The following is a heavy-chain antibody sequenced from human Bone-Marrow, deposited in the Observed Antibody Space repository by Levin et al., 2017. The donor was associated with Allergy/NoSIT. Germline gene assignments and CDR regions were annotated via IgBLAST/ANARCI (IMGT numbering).Heavy chain of an antibody. V-gene: IGHV4-38-2*01. CDR2: VYHSGST. Sequence: SETLSLTCVVSGYSISSGYYWGWIRQPPGKGLEWIGSVYHSGSTYSSPSLKSRVTISVDTSRDQFSLNLTSVTAADTAVYYCARGVGHRSPATYFDYWGQGTPVTVSS. CDR1: GYSISSGYY. J-gene: IGHJ4*02. D-gene: IGHD2-15*01. CDR3: ARGVGHRSPATYFDY.